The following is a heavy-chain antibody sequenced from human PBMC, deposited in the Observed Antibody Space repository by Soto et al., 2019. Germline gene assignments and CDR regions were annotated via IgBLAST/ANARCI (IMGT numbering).Heavy chain of an antibody. J-gene: IGHJ4*02. Sequence: LSLTCTVSGGSISSGGYYWSWIRQHPGKGLEWIGYIYYSGSTYYNPSLKSRVTISVGTSKNQFSLKLSSVTAADTAVYYCARSRWLFGNFDYWGQGTLVTVSS. D-gene: IGHD3-22*01. CDR1: GGSISSGGYY. CDR2: IYYSGST. V-gene: IGHV4-31*03. CDR3: ARSRWLFGNFDY.